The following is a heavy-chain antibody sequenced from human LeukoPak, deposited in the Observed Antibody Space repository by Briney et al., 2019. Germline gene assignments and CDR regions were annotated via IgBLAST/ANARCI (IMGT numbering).Heavy chain of an antibody. D-gene: IGHD2-21*02. J-gene: IGHJ4*02. V-gene: IGHV3-23*01. Sequence: GGSLRLTCAASGFTFSNYAMSWVRQAPGKGLEWVSAISKTGDATWYPDSVKGRFTISRDKSKNILYLQMNSLRAEDTALYYCARDRDFPRDQLDYWGQGTLVTVSS. CDR3: ARDRDFPRDQLDY. CDR2: ISKTGDAT. CDR1: GFTFSNYA.